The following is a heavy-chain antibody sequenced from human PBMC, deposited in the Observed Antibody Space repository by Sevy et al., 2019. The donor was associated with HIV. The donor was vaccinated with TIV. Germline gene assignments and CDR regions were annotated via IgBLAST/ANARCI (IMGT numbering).Heavy chain of an antibody. CDR3: TTKGGFWSGYQYFDY. Sequence: GGSLRLSCAASGFTFNKAWMTWVRQAPGKGLEWVGRIKSNGDGGTTDYTAPVKDRFTISRDDSKNTLYLQMNSLKTEDTAVYYCTTKGGFWSGYQYFDYWGQGTLVTVSS. V-gene: IGHV3-15*01. CDR2: IKSNGDGGTT. D-gene: IGHD3-3*01. J-gene: IGHJ4*02. CDR1: GFTFNKAW.